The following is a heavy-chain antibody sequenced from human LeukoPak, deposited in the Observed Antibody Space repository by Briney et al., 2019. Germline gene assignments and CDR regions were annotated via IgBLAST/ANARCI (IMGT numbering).Heavy chain of an antibody. CDR2: INHSGST. J-gene: IGHJ4*02. D-gene: IGHD3-10*01. CDR3: ARAEKYYYGSGSYYIYDY. CDR1: GGSFSGYY. V-gene: IGHV4-34*01. Sequence: SETLSLTCAVYGGSFSGYYWSWIRQPPGKGLEWIGEINHSGSTNYNPSLESRVTISVDTSKNQFSLKLSSVTAADTAVYYCARAEKYYYGSGSYYIYDYWGQGTLVAVSS.